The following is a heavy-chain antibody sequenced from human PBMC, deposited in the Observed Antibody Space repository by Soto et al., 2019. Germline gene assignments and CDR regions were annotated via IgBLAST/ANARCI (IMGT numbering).Heavy chain of an antibody. J-gene: IGHJ3*02. Sequence: PGGSLRLSCAASGFTFSSYAMGWVRQAPGKGLEWVSAISGSGGSTYYADSVKGRFTISRDNSKNTLYLQMNSLRAEDTAVYYCAKLIVATMNAFDIWGQGTMVTVSS. V-gene: IGHV3-23*01. D-gene: IGHD5-12*01. CDR1: GFTFSSYA. CDR3: AKLIVATMNAFDI. CDR2: ISGSGGST.